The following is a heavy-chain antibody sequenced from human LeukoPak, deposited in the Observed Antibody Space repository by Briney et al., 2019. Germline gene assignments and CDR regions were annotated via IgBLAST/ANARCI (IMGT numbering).Heavy chain of an antibody. CDR3: AREGHDSSGYYYFDY. CDR2: IYDSGNT. V-gene: IGHV4-59*01. CDR1: GGSISNYY. D-gene: IGHD3-22*01. J-gene: IGHJ4*02. Sequence: SETLSLTCTVSGGSISNYYWSWIRQPPGQGLEWNGYIYDSGNTYYNPSLKSRVSISVDTSKNQFSLTLSSVTAADTAVYYCAREGHDSSGYYYFDYWGQGTLVTVSS.